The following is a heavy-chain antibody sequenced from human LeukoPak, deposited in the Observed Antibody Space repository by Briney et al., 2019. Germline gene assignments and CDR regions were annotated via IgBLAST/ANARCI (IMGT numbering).Heavy chain of an antibody. J-gene: IGHJ4*02. D-gene: IGHD1-26*01. CDR1: GFSFGDSD. CDR2: INYLGLRT. V-gene: IGHV3-23*01. CDR3: AKDPNWEGGY. Sequence: PRGSLRLSCAASGFSFGDSDMNWFRQAPGEGPQWVANINYLGLRTYYADSVKGRFTIARDNSKNMLFLQMDGLRVEDTALYYCAKDPNWEGGYWGQGTLVTVSS.